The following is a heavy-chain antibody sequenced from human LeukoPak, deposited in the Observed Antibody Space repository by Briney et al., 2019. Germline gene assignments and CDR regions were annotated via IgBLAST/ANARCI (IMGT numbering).Heavy chain of an antibody. CDR3: AKRYDSSGYSFDY. Sequence: GGSLRLSCAASGFTFSSYAMNWVRQAPGKGLEWVSAISGSGGSTYYADSVKGRFTISRDNSKNTLYLQMNSLRAEDTAVYYCAKRYDSSGYSFDYWGQATLVTVSS. D-gene: IGHD3-22*01. V-gene: IGHV3-23*01. CDR2: ISGSGGST. J-gene: IGHJ4*02. CDR1: GFTFSSYA.